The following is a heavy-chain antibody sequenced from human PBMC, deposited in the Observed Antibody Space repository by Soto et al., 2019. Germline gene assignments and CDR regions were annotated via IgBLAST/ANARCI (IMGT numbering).Heavy chain of an antibody. CDR1: GYTFTSYG. J-gene: IGHJ6*02. Sequence: QVQLVQSGAEVKKPGASVKVSCKASGYTFTSYGISWVRQAPGQGLEWMGWISAYNGNTNYVQKLQGRVTMTTDTSTSTAYMELRSLRSDDTAVYYCAREGPAARYYYYYGMDVWGQGTTVTVSS. CDR2: ISAYNGNT. V-gene: IGHV1-18*04. CDR3: AREGPAARYYYYYGMDV. D-gene: IGHD2-2*01.